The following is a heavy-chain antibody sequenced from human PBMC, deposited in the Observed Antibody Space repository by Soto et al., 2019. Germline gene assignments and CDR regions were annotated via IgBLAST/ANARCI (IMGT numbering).Heavy chain of an antibody. D-gene: IGHD3-22*01. J-gene: IGHJ4*02. CDR3: ARDRRYYRSSGSFDH. CDR1: RLTFSNFT. Sequence: GGSLRLSCAASRLTFSNFTIHWVRQAPGKGLEWVAVISYDGNTKYYADSVKGRFTISRDKSKNTLYLQMSRLRDEDTAVYYCARDRRYYRSSGSFDHWGQGTLVTVSS. CDR2: ISYDGNTK. V-gene: IGHV3-30-3*01.